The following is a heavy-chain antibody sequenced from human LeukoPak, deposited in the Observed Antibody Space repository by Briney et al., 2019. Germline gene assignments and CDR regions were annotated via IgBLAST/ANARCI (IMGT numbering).Heavy chain of an antibody. Sequence: PGGSLRLSCAASGFTFGSYSMNWVRQAPGKGLEWVSSISSSSSYIYYADSVKGRFTISRDNAKNSLYLQMNSLRAEDTAVYYCARVVNNYFDYWGQGTLVTVSS. J-gene: IGHJ4*02. CDR2: ISSSSSYI. D-gene: IGHD4-23*01. V-gene: IGHV3-21*01. CDR1: GFTFGSYS. CDR3: ARVVNNYFDY.